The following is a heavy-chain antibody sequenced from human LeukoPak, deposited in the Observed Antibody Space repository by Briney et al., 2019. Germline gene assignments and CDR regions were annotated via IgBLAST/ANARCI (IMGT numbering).Heavy chain of an antibody. CDR2: INPSGGTT. V-gene: IGHV1-46*01. CDR1: GYIFTGYC. D-gene: IGHD4-17*01. J-gene: IGHJ6*02. CDR3: ARGEAVRGDYGDYVYGMDV. Sequence: GASVKLSCKASGYIFTGYCMHWVRQAPGQGPEWMGIINPSGGTTSYAQKFQGRVTMTSDTSTSTVYMELTSLRSEDTAVYYCARGEAVRGDYGDYVYGMDVWGQGTTVTVSS.